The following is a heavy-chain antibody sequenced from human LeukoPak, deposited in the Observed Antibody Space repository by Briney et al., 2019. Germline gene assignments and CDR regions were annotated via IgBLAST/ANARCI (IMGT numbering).Heavy chain of an antibody. D-gene: IGHD3-3*01. Sequence: GGSLRLSCAASGFIFDDHGMHWVRQTPGKGLEWVSGISWNSDVKVYADSVKGRFTISRDNAKNSLYLQMNSLRAEDTAVYYCARDPVTIFGVVIKPHFDYWGQGTLVTVSS. J-gene: IGHJ4*02. CDR1: GFIFDDHG. CDR3: ARDPVTIFGVVIKPHFDY. CDR2: ISWNSDVK. V-gene: IGHV3-9*01.